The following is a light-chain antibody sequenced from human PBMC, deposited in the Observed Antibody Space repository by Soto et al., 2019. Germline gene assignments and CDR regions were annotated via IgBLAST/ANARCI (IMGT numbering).Light chain of an antibody. CDR3: QQLNSYPLMYT. CDR2: AAS. J-gene: IGKJ2*01. Sequence: IQLTQSPSSLSASVGDRVTITCRASQGISTNLAWYQQKPGKAPKLLIYAASTLQSGVPLRFSGTGSGTDFTLTISSLQPEDFATFYCQQLNSYPLMYTFGQGTKLEIK. CDR1: QGISTN. V-gene: IGKV1-9*01.